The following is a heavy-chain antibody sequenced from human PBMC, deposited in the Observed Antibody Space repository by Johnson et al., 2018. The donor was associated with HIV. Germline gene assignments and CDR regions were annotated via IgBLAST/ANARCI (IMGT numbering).Heavy chain of an antibody. CDR3: ALTSYYDSRGAFDI. D-gene: IGHD3-22*01. CDR2: INWNGGST. J-gene: IGHJ3*02. V-gene: IGHV3-20*04. CDR1: GFTFSSYA. Sequence: VQLVESGGGVVQPGRSLRLSCAASGFTFSSYAMHWVRQAPGKGLEWVSGINWNGGSTGYVDSVKGRFTISRDNAKNSLYLQMNSLRAEDTAVYYCALTSYYDSRGAFDIWGQGTMVTVSS.